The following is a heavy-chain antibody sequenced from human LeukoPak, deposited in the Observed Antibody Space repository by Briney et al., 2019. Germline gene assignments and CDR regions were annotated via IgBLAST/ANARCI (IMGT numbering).Heavy chain of an antibody. CDR3: AKDREPHDFWSGYHDY. CDR1: GFTFSSYS. CDR2: ISSSSSTI. V-gene: IGHV3-48*01. D-gene: IGHD3-3*01. J-gene: IGHJ4*02. Sequence: GGSLRLSCAASGFTFSSYSMNWVRQAPGKGLEWVSYISSSSSTIYYADSVKGRFTISRDNAKNSLYLQMNSLRAEDTAVYSCAKDREPHDFWSGYHDYWGQGILVTVSS.